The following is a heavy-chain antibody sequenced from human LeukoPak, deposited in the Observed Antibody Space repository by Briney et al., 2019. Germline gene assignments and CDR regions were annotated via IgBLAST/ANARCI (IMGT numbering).Heavy chain of an antibody. CDR1: GLAFSAYK. Sequence: GGSLRLSCAASGLAFSAYKMHWVRQAPRKGLVWVSRISTDGYTTDYTDFVQGRFTASRDNTKNTWSLEMNSLRAEDTAVYYCVVGGSPGYWGQGTLVTVSS. CDR2: ISTDGYTT. J-gene: IGHJ4*02. D-gene: IGHD2-15*01. V-gene: IGHV3-74*01. CDR3: VVGGSPGY.